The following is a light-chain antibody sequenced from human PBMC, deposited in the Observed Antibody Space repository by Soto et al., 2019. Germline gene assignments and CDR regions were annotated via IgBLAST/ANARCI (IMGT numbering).Light chain of an antibody. CDR2: LEGSVSY. CDR3: ETWDSNTPV. V-gene: IGLV4-60*02. J-gene: IGLJ7*01. Sequence: QTVVTQSSSASASLGSSVKLTCTLNSGHSGYIIAWHQQQPGKAPRYLMKLEGSVSYNKGSGVPDRFSGSSSGADRYLTISILQFEDEADYYCETWDSNTPVFGGGTQLTVL. CDR1: SGHSGYI.